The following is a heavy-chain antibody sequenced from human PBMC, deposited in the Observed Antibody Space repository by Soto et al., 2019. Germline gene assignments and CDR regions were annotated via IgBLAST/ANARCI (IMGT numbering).Heavy chain of an antibody. CDR3: ARQPTTGDTDLWFDP. J-gene: IGHJ5*02. Sequence: SETLSLTCTVSGGSISSYYWSWIRQPPGKGLEWIGYINYSGSTNYNPSLKSRVTISVDTSKNQFSLKLRSVTAADTAVYYCARQPTTGDTDLWFDPWGQGTLVTVSS. D-gene: IGHD2-21*01. CDR1: GGSISSYY. V-gene: IGHV4-59*08. CDR2: INYSGST.